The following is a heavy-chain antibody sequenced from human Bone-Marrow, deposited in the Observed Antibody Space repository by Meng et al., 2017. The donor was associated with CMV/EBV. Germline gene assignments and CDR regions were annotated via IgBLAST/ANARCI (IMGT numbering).Heavy chain of an antibody. CDR2: IYAAGRT. CDR3: ARDSTNRYNWNPGPTYYYYYGMDV. Sequence: GESLKISCAASGFSVSSSYMSWVRQAPGKGLEWVSVIYAAGRTYYADSVKGRFTISRDNSKNMVYLLMDSLRAEDTAVYYCARDSTNRYNWNPGPTYYYYYGMDVWGQGTTVTVSS. V-gene: IGHV3-53*05. CDR1: GFSVSSSY. J-gene: IGHJ6*02. D-gene: IGHD1-20*01.